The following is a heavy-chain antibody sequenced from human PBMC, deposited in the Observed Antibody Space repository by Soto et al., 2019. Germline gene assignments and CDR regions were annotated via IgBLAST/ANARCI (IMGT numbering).Heavy chain of an antibody. Sequence: ASVKVSCKASGGTFSSYAISWVRQAPGQGLEWMGGIIPICGTANYAQKFQGRVTITADESTSTAYMELSRLRSDDTAVYYCARDALYCSGGSCYPNYYYYGMDVWGQGTTVTVSS. V-gene: IGHV1-69*13. CDR3: ARDALYCSGGSCYPNYYYYGMDV. CDR1: GGTFSSYA. D-gene: IGHD2-15*01. CDR2: IIPICGTA. J-gene: IGHJ6*02.